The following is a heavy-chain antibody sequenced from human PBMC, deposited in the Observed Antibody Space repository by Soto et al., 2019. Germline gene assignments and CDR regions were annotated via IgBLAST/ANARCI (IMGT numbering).Heavy chain of an antibody. CDR1: GFSLSNTGMC. CDR2: VDWDDDK. D-gene: IGHD6-19*01. V-gene: IGHV2-70*01. CDR3: ARTHSSGFFDY. J-gene: IGHJ4*02. Sequence: SGPTLVNPTQTLTLTCSFSGFSLSNTGMCVSWIRQPPGKALEWLALVDWDDDKLYSTSLKTRLTISKDTSKNQVVLTMTNMGPVDTATYLCARTHSSGFFDYWGQGTVVTVSS.